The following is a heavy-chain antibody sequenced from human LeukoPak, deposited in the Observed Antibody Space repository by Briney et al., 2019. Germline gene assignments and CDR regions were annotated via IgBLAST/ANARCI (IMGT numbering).Heavy chain of an antibody. Sequence: ASVKVSCKASGYTFTGYYMHWVRQAPEQGLEWMGWINPNSGGTNYAQKFQGRVTMTRDTSISTAYMELSRLRSDDTTVYYCARRGIAARQRVWFDPWGQGTLVTVSS. CDR3: ARRGIAARQRVWFDP. CDR1: GYTFTGYY. D-gene: IGHD6-6*01. CDR2: INPNSGGT. V-gene: IGHV1-2*02. J-gene: IGHJ5*02.